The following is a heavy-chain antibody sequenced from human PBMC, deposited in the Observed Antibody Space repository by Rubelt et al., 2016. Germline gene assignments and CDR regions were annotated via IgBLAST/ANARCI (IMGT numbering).Heavy chain of an antibody. V-gene: IGHV3-11*04. J-gene: IGHJ4*02. CDR1: GGSISSSSYY. D-gene: IGHD2-15*01. Sequence: QLQLQESGPGLVKPSETLSLTCTVSGGSISSSSYYWGWIRQPPGKGLEWVSYISSSSSTIYYADPVKGRFTISRDNAKNSLYLQMNSLRAEDTAVYYCARVQVVGTPDYWGQGTLVTVSS. CDR3: ARVQVVGTPDY. CDR2: ISSSSSTI.